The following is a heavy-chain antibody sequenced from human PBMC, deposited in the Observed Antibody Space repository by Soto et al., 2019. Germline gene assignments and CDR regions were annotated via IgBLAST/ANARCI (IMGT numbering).Heavy chain of an antibody. D-gene: IGHD6-13*01. J-gene: IGHJ5*02. CDR3: AHNPLTTTLVKIAAARPPTHINWFDP. Sequence: QVQLVQSGAEVKKPGSSVKVSCKASGGTFSSYAISWVQQAPGQGLEWMGGIIPIFGTANYAQKFQGRVTITADESTSTAYMELSSLRSEDTAVYYCAHNPLTTTLVKIAAARPPTHINWFDPWGQGTLVTVSS. V-gene: IGHV1-69*01. CDR2: IIPIFGTA. CDR1: GGTFSSYA.